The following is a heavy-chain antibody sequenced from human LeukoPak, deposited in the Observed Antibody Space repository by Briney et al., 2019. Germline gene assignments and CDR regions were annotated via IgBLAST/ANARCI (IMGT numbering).Heavy chain of an antibody. Sequence: SETLSLTCTVSGGSISSSSYYWGWIRQPPGTGLEWIGSIYYSRSTYYNPSLKSRVTISVDTSKNQFSLKLSSVTAADTAVYYCAGHSSGWSGVDYWGQGTLVTVSS. J-gene: IGHJ4*02. V-gene: IGHV4-39*01. CDR2: IYYSRST. CDR1: GGSISSSSYY. CDR3: AGHSSGWSGVDY. D-gene: IGHD6-19*01.